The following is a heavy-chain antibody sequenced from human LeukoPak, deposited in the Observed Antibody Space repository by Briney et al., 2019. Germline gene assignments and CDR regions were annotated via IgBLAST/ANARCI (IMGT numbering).Heavy chain of an antibody. CDR1: GYSFTSYW. J-gene: IGHJ6*02. D-gene: IGHD3-22*01. V-gene: IGHV5-51*01. CDR2: IYPGDSDT. Sequence: GESLKISCKGSGYSFTSYWIGWVRQMPGKGLEWMGIIYPGDSDTRYSPSFQGQVTISADKSISTAYLQWSSLKASDTAMYHCARHLYYDSSGYYYYYYGMDAWGQGTTVTVSS. CDR3: ARHLYYDSSGYYYYYYGMDA.